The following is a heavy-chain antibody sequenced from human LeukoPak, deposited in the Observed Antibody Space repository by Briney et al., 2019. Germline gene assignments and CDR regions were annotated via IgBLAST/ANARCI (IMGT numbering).Heavy chain of an antibody. Sequence: GASVKVSCKASGYTFTSYDINWVRQATGQGLEWMGWMNPNSGNTGYAQKFQGRVTMTTDTSTSTAYMELRSLRSDDTAVYYCARDPTSSSWYGGDYWGQGTLVTVSS. CDR2: MNPNSGNT. CDR1: GYTFTSYD. CDR3: ARDPTSSSWYGGDY. J-gene: IGHJ4*02. D-gene: IGHD6-13*01. V-gene: IGHV1-8*01.